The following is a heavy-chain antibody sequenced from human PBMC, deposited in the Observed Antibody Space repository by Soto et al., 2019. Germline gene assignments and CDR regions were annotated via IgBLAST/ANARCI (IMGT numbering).Heavy chain of an antibody. CDR3: ASATLAAAKPQFAY. D-gene: IGHD6-13*01. CDR2: LFYTGST. J-gene: IGHJ4*02. CDR1: GVSINDYY. Sequence: QVHLQESGPGLVKPSETLSLTCTVSGVSINDYYWTWIRQPPGKGLEWIGYLFYTGSTNYNPSLKSRVTISGDRSTNQISLKLHSVTPADTAVYYCASATLAAAKPQFAYWGQGTLVTVSS. V-gene: IGHV4-59*13.